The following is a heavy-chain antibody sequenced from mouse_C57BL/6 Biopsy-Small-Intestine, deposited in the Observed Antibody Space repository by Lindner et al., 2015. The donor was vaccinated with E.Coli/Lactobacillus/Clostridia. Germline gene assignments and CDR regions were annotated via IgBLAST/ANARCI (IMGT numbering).Heavy chain of an antibody. CDR1: GYAFTNYL. CDR3: ARGGNNYCDY. D-gene: IGHD1-1*01. V-gene: IGHV1-54*01. Sequence: VQLQESGAELVRPGTSVKVSCRASGYAFTNYLIEWVKQRPGQGLEWIGVINPGSGSINYNEKFKGKATLSADKSSTTAYMQLSSLTSEDSAVYFCARGGNNYCDYWGHGTTLIVSS. CDR2: INPGSGSI. J-gene: IGHJ2*01.